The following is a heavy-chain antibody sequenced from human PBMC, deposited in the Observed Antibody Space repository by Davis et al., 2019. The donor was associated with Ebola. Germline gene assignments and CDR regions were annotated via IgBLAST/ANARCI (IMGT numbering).Heavy chain of an antibody. J-gene: IGHJ5*02. CDR2: IHYSGST. CDR3: AREWFRELLGTPT. V-gene: IGHV4-59*02. D-gene: IGHD3-10*01. CDR1: GGSVSGYY. Sequence: GSLRLSCTVSGGSVSGYYWSWIRQPPGKGLDWIGYIHYSGSTNNNPSLKSRVTISVDTSKNQFSLKLSSVTAADTAVYYCAREWFRELLGTPTWGQGTLVTVSS.